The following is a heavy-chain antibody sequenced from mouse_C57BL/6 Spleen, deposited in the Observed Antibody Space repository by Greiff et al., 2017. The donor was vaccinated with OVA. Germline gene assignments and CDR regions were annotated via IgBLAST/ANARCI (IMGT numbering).Heavy chain of an antibody. CDR1: GYSFTDYN. D-gene: IGHD1-1*01. CDR2: INPNYGNT. V-gene: IGHV1-39*01. Sequence: EVKLQESGPELVKPGASVKISCKASGYSFTDYNMNWVKQSHGKSLEWIGVINPNYGNTRYNQKFKGKATLTVDQSSSTAYMQLNSLTSEDSAVYYCARARDYYGSSHLFDYWGQGTTLTVSS. J-gene: IGHJ2*01. CDR3: ARARDYYGSSHLFDY.